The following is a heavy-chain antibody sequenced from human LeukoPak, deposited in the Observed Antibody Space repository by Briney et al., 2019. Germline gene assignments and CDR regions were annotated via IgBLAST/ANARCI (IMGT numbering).Heavy chain of an antibody. V-gene: IGHV3-33*01. Sequence: PGGSLRLSCAASGFTFSSYGMHWVRQAPGKGLEWVAVIWYDGSNKFYADSVKGRSTISRDNSKNTLYLQMNSLRAEDTAVYYCARDRAAADLDYWGQGTLVTVSS. CDR2: IWYDGSNK. CDR3: ARDRAAADLDY. D-gene: IGHD6-13*01. J-gene: IGHJ4*02. CDR1: GFTFSSYG.